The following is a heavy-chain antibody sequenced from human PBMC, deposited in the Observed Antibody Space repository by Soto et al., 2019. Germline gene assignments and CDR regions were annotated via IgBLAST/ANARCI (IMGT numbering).Heavy chain of an antibody. CDR3: TTHSTTIFGVVTHDAFDI. CDR2: IKSKTGGGTT. V-gene: IGHV3-15*01. J-gene: IGHJ3*02. D-gene: IGHD3-3*01. Sequence: PGGSLRLSCEASGFPFSNAWMSWVRQATGKWLEWVGRIKSKTGGGTTDYAAPVKGRFTISRDDSKNTLYLQMKSLKNEDTAVYYCTTHSTTIFGVVTHDAFDIWRQGTMVTVPS. CDR1: GFPFSNAW.